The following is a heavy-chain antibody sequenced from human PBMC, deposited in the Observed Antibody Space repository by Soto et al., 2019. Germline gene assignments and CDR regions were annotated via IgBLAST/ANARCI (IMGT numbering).Heavy chain of an antibody. CDR2: FYRGGRR. D-gene: IGHD2-21*01. Sequence: EVQKVESGGGLIQPGGSLKLSCAVSGFGVTESETYVSWIRQAPGKGLEWVAAFYRGGRRNYAASVKGRFVISRDKSENSVFLQLNLVRVEDTAVYYCAREVVVGATAKFDRWGQGTMVIVSP. J-gene: IGHJ5*02. V-gene: IGHV3-53*03. CDR1: GFGVTESETY. CDR3: AREVVVGATAKFDR.